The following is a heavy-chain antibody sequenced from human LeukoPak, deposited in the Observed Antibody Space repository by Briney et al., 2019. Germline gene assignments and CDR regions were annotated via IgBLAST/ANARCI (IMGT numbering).Heavy chain of an antibody. CDR3: AREGGFFRPLDY. CDR2: IFHSGFT. J-gene: IGHJ4*02. D-gene: IGHD3-3*01. CDR1: GGSLSSYY. V-gene: IGHV4-59*12. Sequence: PSETLSLTCTVSGGSLSSYYWSWIRQPPGKGLEWIGYIFHSGFTNYNPFLKSRVTISVDTSKNQVSLKLTSVTAADTAVYYCAREGGFFRPLDYSGQGTLVTVSS.